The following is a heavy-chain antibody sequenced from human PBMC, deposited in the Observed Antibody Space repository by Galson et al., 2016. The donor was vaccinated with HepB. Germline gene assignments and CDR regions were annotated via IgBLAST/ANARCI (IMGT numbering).Heavy chain of an antibody. CDR3: ARDVYAGSSYTGIDV. CDR1: GFTFSSYW. V-gene: IGHV3-74*01. CDR2: IRSDGTST. D-gene: IGHD3-22*01. J-gene: IGHJ3*01. Sequence: SLRLSCAASGFTFSSYWMQWVRQVPGKGLVWVSRIRSDGTSTSYADSVRGRFSISRDNAKNTVYLQMNSLTPEDTAVYYCARDVYAGSSYTGIDVWGQGTMVTVSS.